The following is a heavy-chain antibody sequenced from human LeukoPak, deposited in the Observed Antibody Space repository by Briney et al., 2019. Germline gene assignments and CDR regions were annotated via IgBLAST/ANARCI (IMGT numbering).Heavy chain of an antibody. CDR2: IWYDGSNK. CDR3: AVTYDSSGYYLGYFQH. J-gene: IGHJ1*01. Sequence: GGSLRLSCAASGFTFSSYGMLWVRQAPGKGLEWVAVIWYDGSNKYYADSVKGRFTISRDNSKNTLYLQMNSLRAEDTAVYYCAVTYDSSGYYLGYFQHWGQGTLVTVSS. CDR1: GFTFSSYG. D-gene: IGHD3-22*01. V-gene: IGHV3-33*01.